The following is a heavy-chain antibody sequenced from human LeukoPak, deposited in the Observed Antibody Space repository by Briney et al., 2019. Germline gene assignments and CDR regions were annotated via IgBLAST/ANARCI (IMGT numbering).Heavy chain of an antibody. D-gene: IGHD2/OR15-2a*01. V-gene: IGHV4-34*01. CDR3: ARNRPATNFFDP. CDR2: INHSGST. CDR1: GGSFSGYY. J-gene: IGHJ5*02. Sequence: PSETLSLTCAVYGGSFSGYYWSWIRQPPGKGLEWIGEINHSGSTNYNPSLKSRVTISVDTSKNQFSLKLSSVTAADTAVYYCARNRPATNFFDPWGQGTLVTDSS.